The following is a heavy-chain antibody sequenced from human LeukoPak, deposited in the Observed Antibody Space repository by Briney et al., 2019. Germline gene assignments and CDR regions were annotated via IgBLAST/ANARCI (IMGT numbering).Heavy chain of an antibody. CDR2: ISYDGSNK. D-gene: IGHD3-22*01. J-gene: IGHJ4*02. V-gene: IGHV3-30*03. CDR1: GFTFSSYG. Sequence: GSLRLSCAASGFTFSSYGMHWVRQAPGKGLEWVAVISYDGSNKYYADSVKGRFTISRDNSKNTLYLQMNSLRAEDTAVYYCARVPYRYYDSSGYYDLPDYWGQGTLVTVSS. CDR3: ARVPYRYYDSSGYYDLPDY.